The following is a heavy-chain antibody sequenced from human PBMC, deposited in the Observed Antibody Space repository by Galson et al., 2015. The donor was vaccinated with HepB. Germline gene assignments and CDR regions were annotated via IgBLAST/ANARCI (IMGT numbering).Heavy chain of an antibody. CDR3: KFRWELLPNFDY. CDR2: IYSGGST. D-gene: IGHD1-26*01. J-gene: IGHJ4*02. Sequence: SLRLSCAASGFTVSSNYMSWVRQAPGKGLEWVSVIYSGGSTYYADSVKGRFTISRDNSKNTLYLQMNSLRAEDTAVYYCKFRWELLPNFDYWGQGTLVTVSS. CDR1: GFTVSSNY. V-gene: IGHV3-66*01.